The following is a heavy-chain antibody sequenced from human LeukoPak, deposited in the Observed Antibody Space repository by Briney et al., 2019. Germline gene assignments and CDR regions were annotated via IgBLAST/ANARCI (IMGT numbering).Heavy chain of an antibody. CDR3: AKGHVTMVRGVIIGTWFDY. J-gene: IGHJ4*02. CDR2: ISGSGGST. Sequence: GGSLRLSYAASGFTLSSYAMSWVRQAPGKGLEWVSAISGSGGSTCYADSVKGRFTISRDNSKNTLYLQMNSLRAEDTAVYYCAKGHVTMVRGVIIGTWFDYWGQGTLVTVSS. V-gene: IGHV3-23*01. D-gene: IGHD3-10*01. CDR1: GFTLSSYA.